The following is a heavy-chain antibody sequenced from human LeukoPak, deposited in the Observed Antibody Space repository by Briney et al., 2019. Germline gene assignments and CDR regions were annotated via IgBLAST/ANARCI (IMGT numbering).Heavy chain of an antibody. CDR1: GYSFTSYD. CDR3: ARAPGDGDYHDLDY. Sequence: GASVKVSCKASGYSFTSYDLSWVRQAPGQGLEWMGWISAYNGNTNYAQKLQGRVTMTTDTSTSTAYMELRSPRSDDTAVYYCARAPGDGDYHDLDYWGQGTLVTVSS. V-gene: IGHV1-18*01. CDR2: ISAYNGNT. J-gene: IGHJ4*02. D-gene: IGHD4-17*01.